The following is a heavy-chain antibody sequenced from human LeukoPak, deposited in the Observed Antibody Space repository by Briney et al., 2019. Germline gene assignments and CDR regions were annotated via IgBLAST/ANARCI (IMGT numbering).Heavy chain of an antibody. J-gene: IGHJ5*02. CDR1: GGTFSSYA. CDR3: ARDGLHRLNGYGGWFDP. Sequence: SVKVSCKASGGTFSSYAISWVRQAPGQGLEWMGGIIPIFGTANYAQKFQGRVTITADKSTSTAYMELSSLRSDDTAVYYCARDGLHRLNGYGGWFDPWGQGTLVTVSS. D-gene: IGHD4-23*01. CDR2: IIPIFGTA. V-gene: IGHV1-69*06.